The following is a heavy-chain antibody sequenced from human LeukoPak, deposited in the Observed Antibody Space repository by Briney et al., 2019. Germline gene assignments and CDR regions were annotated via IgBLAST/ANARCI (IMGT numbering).Heavy chain of an antibody. CDR1: GLTFSSYA. CDR3: VKSGGATVVGNGEIHY. J-gene: IGHJ4*02. D-gene: IGHD2-15*01. V-gene: IGHV3-64D*06. Sequence: PGGSLRLSCSASGLTFSSYAMHWVRQPPGKGLEYVSGICSNGGSAYYADSVKGRFTISRDNSKNTLYLQMSSLRAEDTAVYYCVKSGGATVVGNGEIHYWGQGTLVTVSS. CDR2: ICSNGGSA.